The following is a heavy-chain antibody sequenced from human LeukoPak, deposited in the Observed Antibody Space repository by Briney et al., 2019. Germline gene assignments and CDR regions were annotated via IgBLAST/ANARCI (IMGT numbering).Heavy chain of an antibody. CDR1: GGSISSGGYY. D-gene: IGHD6-13*01. CDR3: ARAGIAAAVWFDP. CDR2: IYYSGST. V-gene: IGHV4-31*03. Sequence: SETLSLTCTVSGGSISSGGYYWSWIRQHPGKGLEWIGYIYYSGSTYYNPSLKSRVTISVDTSKNQFSLKLSSVTAADTAVYYCARAGIAAAVWFDPWGQGTLVIVSS. J-gene: IGHJ5*02.